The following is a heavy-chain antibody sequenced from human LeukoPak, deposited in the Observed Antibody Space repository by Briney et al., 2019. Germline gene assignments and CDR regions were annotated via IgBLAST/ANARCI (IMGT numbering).Heavy chain of an antibody. CDR2: IDPSDSYT. D-gene: IGHD6-19*01. CDR1: GYSFTSYW. Sequence: GESLQISCKGSGYSFTSYWISWVRQMPGKGLEWMGRIDPSDSYTNYSPSFQGHVTISADKSISTAYLQWSSLKASDTAMYYCARSAVAGTGDWNFDLWGRGTLVIVSS. CDR3: ARSAVAGTGDWNFDL. J-gene: IGHJ2*01. V-gene: IGHV5-10-1*01.